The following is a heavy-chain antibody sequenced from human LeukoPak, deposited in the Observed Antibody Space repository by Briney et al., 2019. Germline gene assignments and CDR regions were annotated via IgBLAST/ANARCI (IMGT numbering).Heavy chain of an antibody. D-gene: IGHD3-22*01. CDR3: ARREYYYESSGTGNWFHP. CDR2: IYYSGST. V-gene: IGHV4-59*08. J-gene: IGHJ5*02. CDR1: GGSISSYY. Sequence: PSETLSLTCTVSGGSISSYYWSWIRQPPGKGLEWIGYIYYSGSTNYNPSLKSRVTISVDTSKNQFSLKLSSVTAADTAVYYCARREYYYESSGTGNWFHPWGQGTLVPLPS.